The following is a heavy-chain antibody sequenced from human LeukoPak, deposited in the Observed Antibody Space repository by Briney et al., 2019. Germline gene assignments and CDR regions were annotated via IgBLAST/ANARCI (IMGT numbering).Heavy chain of an antibody. Sequence: GGSLRLSCAASGFTFSDYYMSWIRQAPGKGLEWVASINPDGAVKYHAHSLKGRFTISRDNAENSLYLQMNSLRAEDTALYYCARDFAYSRLDSWGQGTLVTVSS. J-gene: IGHJ4*02. V-gene: IGHV3-7*03. CDR3: ARDFAYSRLDS. D-gene: IGHD6-13*01. CDR2: INPDGAVK. CDR1: GFTFSDYY.